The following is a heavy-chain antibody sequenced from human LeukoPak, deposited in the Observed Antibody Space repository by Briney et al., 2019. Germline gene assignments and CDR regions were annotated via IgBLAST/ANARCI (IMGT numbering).Heavy chain of an antibody. Sequence: ASVKVSCKASGYTFTSYAMHWVRQAPGQRLEWMGWINAGNGNTKYSQKFQGRVTITRDTSASTAYMELSSLRSEDTAVYYCARMFGCSSTSCSYFDYWGQGTLVTVSS. D-gene: IGHD2-2*01. CDR2: INAGNGNT. V-gene: IGHV1-3*01. CDR3: ARMFGCSSTSCSYFDY. CDR1: GYTFTSYA. J-gene: IGHJ4*02.